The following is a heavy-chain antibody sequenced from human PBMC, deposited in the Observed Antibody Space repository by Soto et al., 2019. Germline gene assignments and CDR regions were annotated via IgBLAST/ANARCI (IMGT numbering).Heavy chain of an antibody. CDR3: ARDGYYDSSGYYYESGYFQH. J-gene: IGHJ1*01. CDR2: IYHSGST. V-gene: IGHV4-30-2*01. Sequence: SETLSLTCAVSGGSISSGGYSWSWIRQPPGKGLEWIGYIYHSGSTYYNPSLKSRVTISGDRSKNQYSLKLSSVTAADTAVYYCARDGYYDSSGYYYESGYFQHWGQGTLVTVSS. CDR1: GGSISSGGYS. D-gene: IGHD3-22*01.